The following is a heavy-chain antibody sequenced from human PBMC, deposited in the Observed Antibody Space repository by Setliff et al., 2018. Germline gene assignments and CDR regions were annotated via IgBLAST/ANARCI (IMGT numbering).Heavy chain of an antibody. CDR3: ARRGYYYGWGDSNAFDI. CDR2: IYYSGTT. D-gene: IGHD3-10*01. V-gene: IGHV4-39*01. Sequence: SETLSLTCTVSGGSISTSSYLGWIRQPPGKGLEWIGSIYYSGTTYYNPSLKSRVTISVDTSKNQFSLKLSSVTAADTAVYYCARRGYYYGWGDSNAFDIWGQGTMVTVSS. J-gene: IGHJ3*02. CDR1: GGSISTSSYL.